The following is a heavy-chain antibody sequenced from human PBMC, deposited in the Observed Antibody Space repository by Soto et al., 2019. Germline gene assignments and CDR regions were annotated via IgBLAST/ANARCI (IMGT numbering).Heavy chain of an antibody. CDR2: IIPIFGTA. D-gene: IGHD6-13*01. CDR1: GGTFSSYA. Sequence: SVKVSCKASGGTFSSYAISWVRQAPGQGLGWMGGIIPIFGTANYAQKFQGRVTITADESTSTAYMELSSLRSEDTAVYYCARDLGIAAPYDAFDIWGQGTMVTVSS. V-gene: IGHV1-69*13. CDR3: ARDLGIAAPYDAFDI. J-gene: IGHJ3*02.